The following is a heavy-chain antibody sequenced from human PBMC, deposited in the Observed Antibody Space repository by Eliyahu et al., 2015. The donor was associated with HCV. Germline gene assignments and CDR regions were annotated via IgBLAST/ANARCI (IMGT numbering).Heavy chain of an antibody. CDR2: ISWNSGSI. V-gene: IGHV3-9*01. CDR3: VKDRGYSSSSWYEH. CDR1: GFVFDDXA. D-gene: IGHD6-6*01. J-gene: IGHJ4*02. Sequence: EVQLVESGGDLVQPGRSLXLSCEVXGFVFDDXAMYWVRQAPGKGLEXXXGISWNSGSIGYADSVKGRFTISRDSAKNSLYLQMNSLRVEDTALYYCVKDRGYSSSSWYEHWGQGTLVTVSS.